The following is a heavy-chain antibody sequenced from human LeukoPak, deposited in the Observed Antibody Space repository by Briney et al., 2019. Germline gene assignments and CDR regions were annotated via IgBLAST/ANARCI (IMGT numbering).Heavy chain of an antibody. CDR1: GFTFSSYA. CDR2: ISYDGSNK. J-gene: IGHJ4*02. D-gene: IGHD3-22*01. CDR3: ARDYYDSSGYYYW. Sequence: GGSLRLPCAASGFTFSSYAMHWVRQAPSKGLEWVAVISYDGSNKYYADSVKGRFTISRDNSKNTLYLQMNSLRAEDTAVYYCARDYYDSSGYYYWWGQGTLVTVSS. V-gene: IGHV3-30*04.